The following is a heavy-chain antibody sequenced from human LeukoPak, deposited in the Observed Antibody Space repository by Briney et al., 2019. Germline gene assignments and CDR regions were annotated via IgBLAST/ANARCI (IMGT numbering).Heavy chain of an antibody. J-gene: IGHJ4*02. V-gene: IGHV3-30*04. CDR2: ISYDGRGK. CDR1: GFTFSGYA. D-gene: IGHD5-12*01. Sequence: GGSLRLSCAASGFTFSGYAMHWVRQAPGKGLEWVTLISYDGRGKYYADSVKGRFTISRDNSENMLYLQMNSLRPEDTAVYYCARERSGYDHQHWGQGTLVTVSS. CDR3: ARERSGYDHQH.